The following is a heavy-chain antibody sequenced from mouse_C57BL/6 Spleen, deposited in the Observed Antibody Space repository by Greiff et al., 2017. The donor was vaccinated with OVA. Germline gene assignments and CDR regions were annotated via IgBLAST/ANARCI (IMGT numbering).Heavy chain of an antibody. CDR2: ISDGGSYT. J-gene: IGHJ1*03. CDR3: ARDLDYYGSSRGYFDG. Sequence: EVQLVESGGGLVKPGGSLKLSCAASGFTFSSYAMSWVRPTPEKRLEWVATISDGGSYTYYPDNVKGRFTISRDNAKNNLYLQMSHLKSEDTALYYCARDLDYYGSSRGYFDGWGTGTTITVSS. D-gene: IGHD1-1*01. V-gene: IGHV5-4*01. CDR1: GFTFSSYA.